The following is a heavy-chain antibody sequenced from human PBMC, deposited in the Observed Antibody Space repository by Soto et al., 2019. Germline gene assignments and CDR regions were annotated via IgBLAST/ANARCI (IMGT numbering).Heavy chain of an antibody. J-gene: IGHJ6*03. CDR1: GYSFTSYW. V-gene: IGHV5-51*01. CDR2: IYPGDSDT. CDR3: ARHAYNWNYRYYYYMDV. Sequence: PGESLKISCKGSGYSFTSYWIGWVRQMPGKGLEWMGIIYPGDSDTRYSPSFQGQVTISADKSISTAYLQWSSLKASDTAMYYYARHAYNWNYRYYYYMDVWGKGTTVTVSS. D-gene: IGHD1-7*01.